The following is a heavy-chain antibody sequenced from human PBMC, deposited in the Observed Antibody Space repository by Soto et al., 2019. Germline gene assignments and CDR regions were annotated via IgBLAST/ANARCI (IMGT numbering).Heavy chain of an antibody. D-gene: IGHD3-3*01. CDR1: GFTFRSYA. V-gene: IGHV3-23*01. Sequence: GGSLRLSCAASGFTFRSYAMTWVRQAPGKGLEWVSTLTSSGESTYYADSVKGRFTISRDNSKNALSLQMNGLRADDTAVYFCARGEAYDTVPDLWGQGTQVTVSS. CDR3: ARGEAYDTVPDL. J-gene: IGHJ5*02. CDR2: LTSSGEST.